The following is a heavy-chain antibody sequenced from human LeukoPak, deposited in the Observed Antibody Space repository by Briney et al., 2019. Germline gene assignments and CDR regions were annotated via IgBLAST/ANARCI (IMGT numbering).Heavy chain of an antibody. Sequence: GGSLRLSCAASGFTFSDYYMSWIRQAPGKGLEWISYISSSGSTIYYADSVKGRFTISRDNAKNSLYLQMNSLRAEDTAVYYCARVLREWLLFGWFDPWGQRTLVTVSS. V-gene: IGHV3-11*01. CDR2: ISSSGSTI. J-gene: IGHJ5*02. CDR3: ARVLREWLLFGWFDP. CDR1: GFTFSDYY. D-gene: IGHD3-3*01.